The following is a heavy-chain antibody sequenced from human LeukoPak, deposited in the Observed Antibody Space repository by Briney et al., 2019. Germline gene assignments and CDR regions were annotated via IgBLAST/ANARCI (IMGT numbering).Heavy chain of an antibody. CDR2: IYYSGST. CDR3: ARGRDGYNELDY. D-gene: IGHD5-24*01. Sequence: SETLSLTCTVSGGSISSYYWSWIRQPPGKGLEWIGYIYYSGSTNYNPSLKSRVTISVDTSKNQFSPKLSSVTAADTAVYYCARGRDGYNELDYWGQGTLVTVSS. J-gene: IGHJ4*02. CDR1: GGSISSYY. V-gene: IGHV4-59*01.